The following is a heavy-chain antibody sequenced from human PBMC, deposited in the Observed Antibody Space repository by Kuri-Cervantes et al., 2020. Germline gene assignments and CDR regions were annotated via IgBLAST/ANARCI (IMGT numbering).Heavy chain of an antibody. Sequence: ASVKVSCKASGFTFTGYYIHWVRQAPGQGLEWMGWVNPNNGGTNYAQKLQGRVTMTRDTSTSTVYMELSSLRSEDTAVYYCARDSLSFYGEGATPVNWIDPWGQGTLVTVSS. CDR3: ARDSLSFYGEGATPVNWIDP. CDR1: GFTFTGYY. D-gene: IGHD4-17*01. CDR2: VNPNNGGT. V-gene: IGHV1-2*02. J-gene: IGHJ5*02.